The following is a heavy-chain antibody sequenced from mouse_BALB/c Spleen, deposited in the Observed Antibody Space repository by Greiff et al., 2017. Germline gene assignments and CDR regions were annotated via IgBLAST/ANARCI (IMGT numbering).Heavy chain of an antibody. CDR2: ISSGGSYT. CDR1: GFTFSSYA. D-gene: IGHD2-4*01. Sequence: DVKLVESGGGLVKPGGSLKLSCAASGFTFSSYAMSWVRQSPEKRLGWVAEISSGGSYTYYPDTVTGRFTISRDNAKNTLYLEMSSLRSEDTAMYYCASGLRQKFPFAYWGQGTLVTVSA. CDR3: ASGLRQKFPFAY. V-gene: IGHV5-9-4*01. J-gene: IGHJ3*01.